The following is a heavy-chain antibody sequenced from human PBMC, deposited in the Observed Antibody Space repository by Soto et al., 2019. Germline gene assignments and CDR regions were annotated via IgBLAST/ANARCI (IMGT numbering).Heavy chain of an antibody. V-gene: IGHV4-59*01. CDR3: ARGTLDYGDFDY. CDR1: GGSISSYY. Sequence: SETLSLTCTVSGGSISSYYWSWIRQPPGKGLEWIGYIYYSGSTNYNPSLKSRVTISVDTSKNQFSLKLSSVTAADTAVYYCARGTLDYGDFDYWGQGTLVTVSS. J-gene: IGHJ4*02. CDR2: IYYSGST. D-gene: IGHD4-17*01.